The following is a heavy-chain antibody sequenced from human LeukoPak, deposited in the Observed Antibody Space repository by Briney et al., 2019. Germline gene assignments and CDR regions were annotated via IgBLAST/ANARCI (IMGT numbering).Heavy chain of an antibody. J-gene: IGHJ6*02. CDR2: IYSSGST. CDR1: GASISSSY. Sequence: SETLSLTCTVSGASISSSYWSWIRQPAGKGLEWIGRIYSSGSTSYNPSLKSQVTMSLDMSKNQFSLRLSSVTAADTAIYFCARDPAVGANGDYYNYGMDVWGQGTTVLVSS. CDR3: ARDPAVGANGDYYNYGMDV. D-gene: IGHD3-16*01. V-gene: IGHV4-4*07.